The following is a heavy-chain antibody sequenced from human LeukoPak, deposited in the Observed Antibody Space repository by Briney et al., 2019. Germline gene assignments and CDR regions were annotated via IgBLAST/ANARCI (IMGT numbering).Heavy chain of an antibody. J-gene: IGHJ6*02. CDR3: AKDLISMVRGSPMDV. CDR2: ITYDGYYK. Sequence: PGGSLRLSCAGSGFTFSSYGMHWVRQAPGKGLEWVALITYDGYYKYYADSVKGRFTISRDNSKNMYLQMNSLRAEDTAVYYCAKDLISMVRGSPMDVWGQGTTVTVSS. D-gene: IGHD3-10*01. V-gene: IGHV3-30*18. CDR1: GFTFSSYG.